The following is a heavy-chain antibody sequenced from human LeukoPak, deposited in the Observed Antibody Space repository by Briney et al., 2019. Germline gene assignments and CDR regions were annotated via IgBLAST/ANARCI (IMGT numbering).Heavy chain of an antibody. J-gene: IGHJ5*02. CDR3: ARSYGSGSNWFDP. D-gene: IGHD3-10*01. V-gene: IGHV1-8*03. CDR1: GYTFSSYD. CDR2: MNPNSGNT. Sequence: ASVKLSCKASGYTFSSYDINWVRQATGPGLEWMGWMNPNSGNTGYAQKFQGRVTITRNTSTSTAYMELSSLRSEDTAVYYCARSYGSGSNWFDPWGQGTLVTVSS.